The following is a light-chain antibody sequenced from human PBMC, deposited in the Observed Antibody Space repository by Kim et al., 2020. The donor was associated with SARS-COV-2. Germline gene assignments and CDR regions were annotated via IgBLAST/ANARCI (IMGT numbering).Light chain of an antibody. V-gene: IGLV3-21*04. CDR1: NIGSKS. CDR2: YDS. Sequence: SYELTQPPSVSVAPGKTARITCGGNNIGSKSMHWYQQKPGQAPVLVIYYDSDRPSGIPERFSGSNSGNTATLTISRVEAGDEADYYCQVWDSSSEHWVFGGGTQLTVL. CDR3: QVWDSSSEHWV. J-gene: IGLJ3*02.